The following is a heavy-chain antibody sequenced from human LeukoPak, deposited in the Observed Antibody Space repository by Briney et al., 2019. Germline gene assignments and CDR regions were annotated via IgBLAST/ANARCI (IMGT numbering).Heavy chain of an antibody. CDR3: ARDCTNDVCYGTDFDY. Sequence: GRALRLSCAASGFTFSSYGMHWVRQAPGKGLEWVAVIWYDGSNKYYADSVKGRFTISRDNSKNTLYLQMNSLRAEDTAVYYCARDCTNDVCYGTDFDYWGQGTLVTVSS. V-gene: IGHV3-33*01. D-gene: IGHD2-8*01. CDR1: GFTFSSYG. CDR2: IWYDGSNK. J-gene: IGHJ4*02.